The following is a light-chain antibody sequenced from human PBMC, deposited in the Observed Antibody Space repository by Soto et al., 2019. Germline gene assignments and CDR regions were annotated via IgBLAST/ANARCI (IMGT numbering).Light chain of an antibody. CDR2: GIS. J-gene: IGKJ1*01. CDR1: QSVSGTY. V-gene: IGKV3-20*01. Sequence: EIVLTQSPGTLSLSPGDRATLSCRASQSVSGTYFSWFQQKPGQAPRLLIYGISSRSTGIPDRFSGSGSGTDFTLTISRLEPEDFAVYYCQQYGSIPRTFGQGTKWIS. CDR3: QQYGSIPRT.